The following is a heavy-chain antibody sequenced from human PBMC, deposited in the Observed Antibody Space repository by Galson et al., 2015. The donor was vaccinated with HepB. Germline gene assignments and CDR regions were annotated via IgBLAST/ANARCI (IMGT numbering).Heavy chain of an antibody. Sequence: CAISGDSVSSNSAAWNWIRQSPSRGLEWLGRTYYRSKWYDDYAVSVKSRITINPDTSKNQFSLQLNSVTPEDTAVYYCAITRVTIKAFDIWGQGTMVTVSS. CDR2: TYYRSKWYD. CDR3: AITRVTIKAFDI. CDR1: GDSVSSNSAA. J-gene: IGHJ3*02. V-gene: IGHV6-1*01. D-gene: IGHD3-10*01.